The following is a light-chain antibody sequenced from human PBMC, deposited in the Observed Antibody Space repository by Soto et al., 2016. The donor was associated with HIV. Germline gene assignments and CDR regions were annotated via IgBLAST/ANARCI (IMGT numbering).Light chain of an antibody. CDR2: DDS. CDR3: QVWDASTDLVV. CDR1: NVGSKS. Sequence: SYELTLPPSLSVAPRKTASITCGGNNVGSKSVQWYQQKPGQAPILVLYDDSDRPSGIPERFSGSNSGDTATLSISRVEAGDEADYYCQVWDASTDLVVFGGGTKLTVL. J-gene: IGLJ2*01. V-gene: IGLV3-21*03.